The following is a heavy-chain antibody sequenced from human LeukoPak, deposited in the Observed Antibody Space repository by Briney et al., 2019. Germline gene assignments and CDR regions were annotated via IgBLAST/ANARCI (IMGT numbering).Heavy chain of an antibody. J-gene: IGHJ4*02. V-gene: IGHV3-23*01. CDR1: GFTFSSYG. CDR3: AKVYYDSSGYYYYFDY. CDR2: ISGSGGST. D-gene: IGHD3-22*01. Sequence: GGSLRLSCAASGFTFSSYGMSWVRQAPGKGLEWVSAISGSGGSTYYADSVKGRFTISRDNSKNTLYLQMNSLRAEDTAVYYCAKVYYDSSGYYYYFDYWGQGTLVTVSS.